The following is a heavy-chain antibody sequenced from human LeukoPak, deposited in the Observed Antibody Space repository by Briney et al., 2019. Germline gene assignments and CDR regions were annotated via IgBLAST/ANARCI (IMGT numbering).Heavy chain of an antibody. V-gene: IGHV3-30-3*02. Sequence: GGSLRLSCAASGFTFSSYAMHWVRQAPGKGLKWVAVISYDGSNKYYADSVKGRFTISRDNSKNTLYLQMNSLRAEDTAVYYCAKHRGCSSTSCSMDIDYWGPGTQVTVSS. CDR3: AKHRGCSSTSCSMDIDY. CDR1: GFTFSSYA. CDR2: ISYDGSNK. J-gene: IGHJ4*02. D-gene: IGHD2-2*01.